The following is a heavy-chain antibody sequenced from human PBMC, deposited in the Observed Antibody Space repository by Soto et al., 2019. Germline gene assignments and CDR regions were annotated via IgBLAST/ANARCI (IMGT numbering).Heavy chain of an antibody. J-gene: IGHJ5*02. D-gene: IGHD2-2*01. CDR1: GYTFSNYG. CDR3: ARVVPGAEAWYGP. Sequence: GDSVKVSCKTSGYTFSNYGITCVRQAPGQPLEWLGWISLYSDGTNYAQKFQGRVSMTTDTSTTTAHMELRSLRSDDTAVYYCARVVPGAEAWYGPWGQGTLVTVSS. CDR2: ISLYSDGT. V-gene: IGHV1-18*01.